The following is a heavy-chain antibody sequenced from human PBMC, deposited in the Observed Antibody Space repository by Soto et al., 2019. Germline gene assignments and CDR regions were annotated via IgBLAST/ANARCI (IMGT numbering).Heavy chain of an antibody. V-gene: IGHV3-23*01. J-gene: IGHJ6*02. D-gene: IGHD3-22*01. Sequence: PGGTQRLSYSASGFNVSSNYMRWVRQTPGKGLEWVSAISGSGGSTYYADSVKGRFTISRDNSKNTLYLQMNSMRAEDTAVYYCAKDLTRRVVTGMDVWGQGTTVTVSS. CDR2: ISGSGGST. CDR1: GFNVSSNY. CDR3: AKDLTRRVVTGMDV.